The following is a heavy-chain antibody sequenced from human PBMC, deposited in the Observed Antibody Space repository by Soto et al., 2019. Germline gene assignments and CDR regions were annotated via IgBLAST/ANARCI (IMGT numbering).Heavy chain of an antibody. D-gene: IGHD2-15*01. CDR1: GYTFTGYA. CDR2: INAGNGNT. J-gene: IGHJ4*02. CDR3: ARAVVVAADFVC. V-gene: IGHV1-3*01. Sequence: GASVKVSCKASGYTFTGYAMHWVRQAPGQRLEWMGWINAGNGNTKYSQKFQGRVTITRDTSASAAYMELSSLSSEDTAVYYCARAVVVAADFVCWGQRTPVTVSS.